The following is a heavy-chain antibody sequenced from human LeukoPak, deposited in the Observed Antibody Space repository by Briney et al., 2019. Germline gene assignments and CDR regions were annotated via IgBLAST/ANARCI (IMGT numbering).Heavy chain of an antibody. V-gene: IGHV1-8*03. D-gene: IGHD5-18*01. CDR3: AKASGYSYGYYMDV. Sequence: GASVKVSCKASGYTFTSYDINWVRQATGQGLEWMGWMNPNSGNTGYAQKFQGRVTITRNTSISTAYMELSSLRSEDTAVYYCAKASGYSYGYYMDVWGKGTTVTVSS. CDR1: GYTFTSYD. J-gene: IGHJ6*03. CDR2: MNPNSGNT.